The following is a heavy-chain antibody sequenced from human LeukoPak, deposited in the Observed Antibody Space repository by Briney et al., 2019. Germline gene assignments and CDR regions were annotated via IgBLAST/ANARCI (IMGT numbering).Heavy chain of an antibody. V-gene: IGHV1-3*01. D-gene: IGHD1-20*01. CDR2: INAGNGNT. J-gene: IGHJ2*01. Sequence: ASVKVSCKASGYTFTSYAMHWVRQAPGQRLEWMGWINAGNGNTKYSQKFQGRVTITRNTSASTAYMELSSLRSEDTAVYYCARVPHNLDHWYFDLWGRGTLVTVSS. CDR1: GYTFTSYA. CDR3: ARVPHNLDHWYFDL.